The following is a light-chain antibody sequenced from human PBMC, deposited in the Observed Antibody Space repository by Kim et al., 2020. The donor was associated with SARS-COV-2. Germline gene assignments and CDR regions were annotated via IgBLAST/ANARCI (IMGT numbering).Light chain of an antibody. CDR2: GAS. CDR3: QQYGSSPPWT. V-gene: IGKV3-20*01. J-gene: IGKJ1*01. Sequence: EIVLTQSPGTLSLSPGERATLSCRASQSVSSNYLAWYQQKPGQAPRLLIYGASYRATGIPHRFSGSGSGTDFTLTISRLEPEDFAVYYCQQYGSSPPWTFGQGTKVYIK. CDR1: QSVSSNY.